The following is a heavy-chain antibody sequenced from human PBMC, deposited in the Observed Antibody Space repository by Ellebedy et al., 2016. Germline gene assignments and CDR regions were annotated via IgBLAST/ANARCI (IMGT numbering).Heavy chain of an antibody. CDR2: INHSGST. J-gene: IGHJ4*02. D-gene: IGHD6-13*01. CDR3: ARSANPSSRGDY. Sequence: SETLSLTXAVYGGSFSGYYWSWIRQPPGKGLEWIGEINHSGSTNYNPSLKSRVTISVDTSKNQFSLKLSSVTAADTAVYYCARSANPSSRGDYWGQGTLVTVSS. V-gene: IGHV4-34*01. CDR1: GGSFSGYY.